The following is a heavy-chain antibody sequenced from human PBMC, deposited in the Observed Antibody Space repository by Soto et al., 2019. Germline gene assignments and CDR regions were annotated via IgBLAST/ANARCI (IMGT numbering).Heavy chain of an antibody. CDR1: GGSISSGGYY. J-gene: IGHJ3*02. Sequence: SETLSLTCNVSGGSISSGGYYWSWIRQHPGKGLEWIGCSYYSGSTYYSTSLNSRVTISVDTSKNQFSLKLSSVTAADTAVYYCARDSDAFDIWGQGTMVTVSS. V-gene: IGHV4-31*03. CDR2: SYYSGST. CDR3: ARDSDAFDI.